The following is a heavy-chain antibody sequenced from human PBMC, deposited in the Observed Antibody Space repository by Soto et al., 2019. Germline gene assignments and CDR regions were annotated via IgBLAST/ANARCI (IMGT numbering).Heavy chain of an antibody. CDR1: GFTFSTYN. J-gene: IGHJ4*02. V-gene: IGHV3-48*01. Sequence: GGSLRLSCVASGFTFSTYNMYWVRQAPGQGLEWVSYIRAGGDTMDYADSVKGRFTISRDNAKNSLYLQMNSLRAEDTAVYYCATLVSGNNCYWGQGTLVTVSS. CDR3: ATLVSGNNCY. CDR2: IRAGGDTM. D-gene: IGHD5-12*01.